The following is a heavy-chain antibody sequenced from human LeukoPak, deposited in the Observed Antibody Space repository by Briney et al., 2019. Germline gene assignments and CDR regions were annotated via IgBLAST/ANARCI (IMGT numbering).Heavy chain of an antibody. J-gene: IGHJ4*02. CDR2: IYYSGST. D-gene: IGHD3-9*01. CDR1: GDSISTRTYH. CDR3: ARQYDPLRYFDWLLYPPPYYFDY. V-gene: IGHV4-39*01. Sequence: PSETLSLTCTVSGDSISTRTYHWGWIRQPPGKGLEWIGTIYYSGSTYYNPSLKSRVTISVDTSKNQFSLKLSSVTAADTAVYYCARQYDPLRYFDWLLYPPPYYFDYWGRGTLVTVSS.